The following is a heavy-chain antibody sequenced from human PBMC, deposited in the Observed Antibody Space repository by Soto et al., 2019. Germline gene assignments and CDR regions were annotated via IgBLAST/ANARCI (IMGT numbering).Heavy chain of an antibody. J-gene: IGHJ4*02. CDR1: GYTFTGYY. CDR3: ARSPGGVVTAMYYFDY. Sequence: ASVKVSCKASGYTFTGYYMHLVRQAPVQVLELIVWINPKIFGTNYAQKFQGWFTITMYASISTSYIELSMLVSDDTAVYYCARSPGGVVTAMYYFDYWGQGTLVTVSS. CDR2: INPKIFGT. V-gene: IGHV1-2*04. D-gene: IGHD2-21*02.